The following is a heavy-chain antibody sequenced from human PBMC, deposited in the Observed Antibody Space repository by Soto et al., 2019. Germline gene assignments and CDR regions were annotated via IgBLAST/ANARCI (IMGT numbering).Heavy chain of an antibody. D-gene: IGHD3-22*01. CDR3: ARYPAYYYDSSGYYTLYYYGMDV. CDR1: GYSFTSYW. J-gene: IGHJ6*02. Sequence: GESLKSSCNGYGYSFTSYWIGWVRQMPWKGLEWMGRIDPSDSYTNYSPSFQGHVTISADKSISTAYLQWSSLKASDTAMYYCARYPAYYYDSSGYYTLYYYGMDVWGQGTTVTVSS. V-gene: IGHV5-10-1*01. CDR2: IDPSDSYT.